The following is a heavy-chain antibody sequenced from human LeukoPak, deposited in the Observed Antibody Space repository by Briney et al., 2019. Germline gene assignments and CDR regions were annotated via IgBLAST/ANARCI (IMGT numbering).Heavy chain of an antibody. Sequence: PSETLSLTCTVSGGSISTYYWSWIRQPAGKGLEWIGRIYTSGSTNYNPSLKSRVTISGDTSKNQFSLRLSSVTAADTAVYYCARASYSYDINGWVPFDYWGQGTLVTVSS. D-gene: IGHD3-22*01. J-gene: IGHJ4*02. CDR3: ARASYSYDINGWVPFDY. CDR2: IYTSGST. CDR1: GGSISTYY. V-gene: IGHV4-4*07.